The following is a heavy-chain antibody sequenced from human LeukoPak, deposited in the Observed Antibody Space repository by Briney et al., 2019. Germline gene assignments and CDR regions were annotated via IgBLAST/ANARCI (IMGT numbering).Heavy chain of an antibody. Sequence: GGSLRLSCAASGFTFSSYAMHWVRQAPGKGLEWVAVISYDGSNKYYADSVKGRFTISRDNAKNSLYLQMNSLRAEDTAVYYCARVLLWFGELLHGMDVWGQGTTVTVSS. CDR1: GFTFSSYA. CDR3: ARVLLWFGELLHGMDV. D-gene: IGHD3-10*01. J-gene: IGHJ6*02. CDR2: ISYDGSNK. V-gene: IGHV3-30-3*01.